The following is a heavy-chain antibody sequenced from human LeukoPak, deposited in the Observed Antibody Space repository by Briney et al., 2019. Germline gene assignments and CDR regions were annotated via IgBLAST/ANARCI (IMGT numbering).Heavy chain of an antibody. J-gene: IGHJ4*02. CDR2: IYYSGST. CDR3: ARDPRYCSGGSCGFDY. Sequence: PSETLSLTCTVSGGSVSSGSYYWSWIRQPPGKGLEWIGYIYYSGSTNYNPSLKSRVTISVDTSKNQFSLKLSSVTAADTAMYYCARDPRYCSGGSCGFDYWGQGTLVTVSS. CDR1: GGSVSSGSYY. D-gene: IGHD2-15*01. V-gene: IGHV4-61*01.